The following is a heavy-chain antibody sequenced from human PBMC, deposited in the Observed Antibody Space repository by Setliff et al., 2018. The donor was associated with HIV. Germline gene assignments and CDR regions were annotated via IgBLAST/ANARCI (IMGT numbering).Heavy chain of an antibody. V-gene: IGHV1-18*01. CDR2: ISAYSGST. D-gene: IGHD3-22*01. Sequence: GASVKVSCKTSGYTFINYGVNWVRQAPGQGLEWMGWISAYSGSTIYAQKFLGRVIITADESTNTVEMELSSLTSEDTAVYYCARDDHYYDMGSILSDWYFDLWGRGTLVTVSS. J-gene: IGHJ2*01. CDR1: GYTFINYG. CDR3: ARDDHYYDMGSILSDWYFDL.